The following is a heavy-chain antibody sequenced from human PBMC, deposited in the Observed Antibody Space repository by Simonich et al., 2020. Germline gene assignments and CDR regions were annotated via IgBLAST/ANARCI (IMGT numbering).Heavy chain of an antibody. CDR1: GYTFTGYS. CDR2: INPTSGGT. D-gene: IGHD7-27*01. J-gene: IGHJ3*02. V-gene: IGHV1-2*02. CDR3: ARGRLTGDKGAFDI. Sequence: QVQLVQSGAEVKKPGASVKVSCKASGYTFTGYSMHWVRQAPGQGLEWMGWINPTSGGTNYAQKFQGRVTMTRDTSISTAYMELSRLRSDDTAVYYCARGRLTGDKGAFDIWGQGTMVTVSS.